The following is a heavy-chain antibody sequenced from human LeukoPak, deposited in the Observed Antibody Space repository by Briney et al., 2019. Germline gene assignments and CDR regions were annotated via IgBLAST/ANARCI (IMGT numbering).Heavy chain of an antibody. Sequence: GGSLRLSCAASGFTFSSYETNWVRQAPGKGLEWVSYISSSGSTIYYADSVKGRFTISRDNAKNSLYLQMNSLRAEDTAVYYCARHHSSSSGWYVYYFDYWGQGTLVAVSS. CDR2: ISSSGSTI. J-gene: IGHJ4*02. CDR1: GFTFSSYE. CDR3: ARHHSSSSGWYVYYFDY. V-gene: IGHV3-48*03. D-gene: IGHD6-19*01.